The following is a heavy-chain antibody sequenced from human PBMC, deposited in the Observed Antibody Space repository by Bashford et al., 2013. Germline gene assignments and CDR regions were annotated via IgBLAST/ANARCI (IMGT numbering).Heavy chain of an antibody. CDR2: ISSSGDNT. CDR1: GFIFSSYT. CDR3: AKRLAPGTCDY. D-gene: IGHD6-13*01. Sequence: GGSLRLSCAASGFIFSSYTMNWVRQAPGKGLEWVSSISSSGDNTVSADSVKGRFSISRDNSKNTLYLQMNSLRAEDTAVYYCAKRLAPGTCDYWGQGALVTVSS. J-gene: IGHJ4*02. V-gene: IGHV3-23*01.